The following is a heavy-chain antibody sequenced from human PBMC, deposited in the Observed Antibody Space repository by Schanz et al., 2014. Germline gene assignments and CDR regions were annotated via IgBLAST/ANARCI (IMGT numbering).Heavy chain of an antibody. J-gene: IGHJ4*02. V-gene: IGHV3-23*04. Sequence: VQLVESGGDLVQPGGSLRLSCAASGFTFSSYWMNWVRQAPGKGLEWISSMYINSGSTQYADSVKGRFTISRDNSKNTLYLQMSSLRGEDTAVYYCAKAPYADYGYFHHWGQGTLVTVSS. D-gene: IGHD4-17*01. CDR1: GFTFSSYW. CDR2: MYINSGST. CDR3: AKAPYADYGYFHH.